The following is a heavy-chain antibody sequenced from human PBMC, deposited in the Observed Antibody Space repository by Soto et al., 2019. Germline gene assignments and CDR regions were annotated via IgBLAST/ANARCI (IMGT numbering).Heavy chain of an antibody. CDR1: GGTFSSYA. D-gene: IGHD3-22*01. Sequence: QVQLVQSGAEVKKPGSSVKVSCKASGGTFSSYAISWVRQAPGQGLEWMGGIIPIFGTANYAQKFQGRVTITADKPTSPAYMELSSLRSEDTAVYCCARGTPTSGLDYYDSSGYYVGPDSERYYYYGMDVWGQGTTVTVSS. J-gene: IGHJ6*02. V-gene: IGHV1-69*06. CDR3: ARGTPTSGLDYYDSSGYYVGPDSERYYYYGMDV. CDR2: IIPIFGTA.